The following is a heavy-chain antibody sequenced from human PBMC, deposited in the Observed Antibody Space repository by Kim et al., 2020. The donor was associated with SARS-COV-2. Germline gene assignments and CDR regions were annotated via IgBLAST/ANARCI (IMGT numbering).Heavy chain of an antibody. D-gene: IGHD6-13*01. Sequence: GGSLRLSCAASGFTFSSYSMNWVRQAPGKGLEWVSSISSSSSYIYYADSVKGRFTISRDNAKNSLYLQMNSLRAEDTAVYYCARDTAAAGSYYFDYWGQGTLVTVSS. J-gene: IGHJ4*02. CDR3: ARDTAAAGSYYFDY. CDR1: GFTFSSYS. V-gene: IGHV3-21*01. CDR2: ISSSSSYI.